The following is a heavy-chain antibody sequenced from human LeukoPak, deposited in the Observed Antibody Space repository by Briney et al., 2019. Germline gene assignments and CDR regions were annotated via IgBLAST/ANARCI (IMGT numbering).Heavy chain of an antibody. Sequence: SGGSLRLSCAASEFTFTNYGMHWVRQAPGKGLEWVAVISNDGADKYYADSVKGRFSISRDNSENTLYLQMNSLRPEDTAVYYCARVRVILTTTASFAYWGQGSLVTVSP. CDR1: EFTFTNYG. J-gene: IGHJ4*02. CDR2: ISNDGADK. CDR3: ARVRVILTTTASFAY. D-gene: IGHD3-9*01. V-gene: IGHV3-30-3*01.